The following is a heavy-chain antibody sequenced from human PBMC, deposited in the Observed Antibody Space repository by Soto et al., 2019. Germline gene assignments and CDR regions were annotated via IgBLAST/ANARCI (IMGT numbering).Heavy chain of an antibody. V-gene: IGHV1-18*01. D-gene: IGHD2-2*01. Sequence: ASVKVSCKASGYTFTSYGISWVGQAPGQGLEWMVWISAYNGNTNYAQKLQGRVTMTTDTSMSTAYMELSSLRSEDTAVYYCARGRGYCSSTSCHWYGLDVWGQGTTVTVSS. CDR2: ISAYNGNT. CDR1: GYTFTSYG. CDR3: ARGRGYCSSTSCHWYGLDV. J-gene: IGHJ6*02.